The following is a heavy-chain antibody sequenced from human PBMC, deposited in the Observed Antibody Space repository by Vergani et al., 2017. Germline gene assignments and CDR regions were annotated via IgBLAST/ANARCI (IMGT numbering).Heavy chain of an antibody. CDR2: ISSSGSTI. CDR3: ARDPSGPVWGIGWFDP. Sequence: EVQLVESGGGLVQPGGSLRLSCAASGFTFSSYEMNWVRQAPGKGLEWVSYISSSGSTIYYADSVKGRFTISRDNSKNTLYLQMNSLRAEDTAVYYCARDPSGPVWGIGWFDPWGQGTLVTVSS. V-gene: IGHV3-48*03. CDR1: GFTFSSYE. J-gene: IGHJ5*02. D-gene: IGHD3-16*01.